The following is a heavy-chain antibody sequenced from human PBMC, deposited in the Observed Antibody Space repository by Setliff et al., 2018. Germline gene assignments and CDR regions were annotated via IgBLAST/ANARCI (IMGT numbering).Heavy chain of an antibody. CDR1: GDSISSGYIW. V-gene: IGHV2-5*01. CDR3: AHKYGDYVRYFQH. CDR2: IYWNDDK. J-gene: IGHJ1*01. D-gene: IGHD4-17*01. Sequence: TLSLTCAVSGDSISSGYIWGWIRQPPGKALEWLALIYWNDDKRYSPSLKSRLTITKDTSKNQVVLTMTNMDPVDTATYYCAHKYGDYVRYFQHWGQGTLVTVSS.